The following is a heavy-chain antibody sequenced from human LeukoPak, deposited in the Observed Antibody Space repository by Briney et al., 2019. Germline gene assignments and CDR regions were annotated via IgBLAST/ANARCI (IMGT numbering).Heavy chain of an antibody. CDR2: INPNSGGT. D-gene: IGHD3-3*01. Sequence: ASVKVSCKASGYTFTGYYMHWVRRAPGQGLEWMGWINPNSGGTNYAQKFQGRVTMTRDTSISTAYMELSRLRSDDTAVYYCARDLTYYDFWSGYYSSGILDYWGQGTLVTVSS. CDR1: GYTFTGYY. V-gene: IGHV1-2*02. CDR3: ARDLTYYDFWSGYYSSGILDY. J-gene: IGHJ4*02.